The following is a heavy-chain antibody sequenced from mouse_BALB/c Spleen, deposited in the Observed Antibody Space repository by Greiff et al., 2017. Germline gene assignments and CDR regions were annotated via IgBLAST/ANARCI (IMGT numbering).Heavy chain of an antibody. CDR3: ARSDYYGYLLDY. CDR2: IDPANGNT. J-gene: IGHJ2*01. D-gene: IGHD2-2*01. V-gene: IGHV14-3*02. Sequence: EVQLVESGAELVKPGASVKLSCTASGFNIKDTYMHWVKQRPEQGLEWIGRIDPANGNTKYDPKFQGKATITADTSSNTAYLQLSSLTSEDTAVYYCARSDYYGYLLDYWGQGTTLTVSS. CDR1: GFNIKDTY.